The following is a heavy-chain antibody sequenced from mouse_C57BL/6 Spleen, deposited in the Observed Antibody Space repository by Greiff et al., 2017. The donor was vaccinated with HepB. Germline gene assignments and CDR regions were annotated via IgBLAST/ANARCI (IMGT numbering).Heavy chain of an antibody. Sequence: DVQLQESGPGLVKPSQSLSLTCSVTGYSITSGYYWNWIRQFPGNKLEWMGYISYDGSNNYNPSLKNRISITRDTSKNQFFLKLNSVTTEDTATYYCARDRTGDAMDYWGQGTSVTVSS. D-gene: IGHD4-1*01. CDR2: ISYDGSN. J-gene: IGHJ4*01. V-gene: IGHV3-6*01. CDR1: GYSITSGYY. CDR3: ARDRTGDAMDY.